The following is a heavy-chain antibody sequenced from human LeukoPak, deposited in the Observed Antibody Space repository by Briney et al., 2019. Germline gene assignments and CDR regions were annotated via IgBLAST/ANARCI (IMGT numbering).Heavy chain of an antibody. Sequence: PGRSLRLSCAASGFTFSSYGMHWVRQAPGKGLEWVAVISYDGSNKYYADSVKGRFTISRDNSKNTLYLQMNSLRAEDTAVYYCAKEALSGSGSYSFGYWGQGTLVTVSS. D-gene: IGHD3-10*01. CDR3: AKEALSGSGSYSFGY. CDR2: ISYDGSNK. CDR1: GFTFSSYG. V-gene: IGHV3-30*18. J-gene: IGHJ4*02.